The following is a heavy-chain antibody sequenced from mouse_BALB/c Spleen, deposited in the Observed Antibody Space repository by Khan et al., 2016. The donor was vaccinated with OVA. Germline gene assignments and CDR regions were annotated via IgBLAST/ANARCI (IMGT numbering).Heavy chain of an antibody. CDR3: VYFHGAY. CDR1: GYTFKDYV. V-gene: IGHV9-1*02. Sequence: QIQLVQSGPELKKPGETVKISCKASGYTFKDYVMNWVKQSPGEGLKWMGWMTTYTGEPTYDDDFKGRFAFSLETSARTAYLQISSVKNDDKATYFCVYFHGAYWGPGTTLTVSS. D-gene: IGHD1-2*01. CDR2: MTTYTGEP. J-gene: IGHJ2*01.